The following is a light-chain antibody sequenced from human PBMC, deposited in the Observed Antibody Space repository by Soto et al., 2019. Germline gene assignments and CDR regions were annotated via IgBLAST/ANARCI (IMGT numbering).Light chain of an antibody. J-gene: IGKJ1*01. CDR2: GAS. V-gene: IGKV3-15*01. Sequence: EIVMTQSPATLSVSPGERATLSCRASQSFSSNLAWYQQKPGQAPSLLIYGASTRATGIPARFSGSGSGTEFTLTISSMQSEDFALYYCQQYDYWPPWTFGQGTKVEIK. CDR1: QSFSSN. CDR3: QQYDYWPPWT.